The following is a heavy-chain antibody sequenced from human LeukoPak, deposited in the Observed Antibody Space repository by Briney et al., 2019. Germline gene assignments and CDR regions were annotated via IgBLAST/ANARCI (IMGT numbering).Heavy chain of an antibody. J-gene: IGHJ4*02. D-gene: IGHD5-18*01. Sequence: PSETLSPTCTVSGGSISSTSHFWGWVRQTPGKGLEWIGSIYFRGSTYKNPSLKSRVTISVDTSKNHFSLRLRSVTAADTAVYYCARSYSYGPYYFDYWGQGTLVTVSS. CDR2: IYFRGST. V-gene: IGHV4-39*07. CDR3: ARSYSYGPYYFDY. CDR1: GGSISSTSHF.